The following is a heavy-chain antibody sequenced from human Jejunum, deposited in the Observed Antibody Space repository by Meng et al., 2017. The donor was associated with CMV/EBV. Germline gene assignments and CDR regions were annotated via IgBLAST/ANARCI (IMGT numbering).Heavy chain of an antibody. CDR2: IYHSGST. Sequence: QVQLRGSCPGLVKPSGTRSLTCAVSGGSLSSRNWWSWVRQPPGKGLEWIGEIYHSGSTNYNPSLKSRVTISVDESKNQFSLRLSSVTAADTAVYYCARVGAYCGGDCYHPRWGQGTLVTVAS. CDR3: ARVGAYCGGDCYHPR. J-gene: IGHJ4*02. D-gene: IGHD2-21*02. V-gene: IGHV4-4*02. CDR1: GGSLSSRNW.